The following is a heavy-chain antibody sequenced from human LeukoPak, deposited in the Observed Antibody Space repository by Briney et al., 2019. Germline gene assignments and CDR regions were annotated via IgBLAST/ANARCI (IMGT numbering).Heavy chain of an antibody. CDR2: ISNSGGNT. V-gene: IGHV3-23*01. Sequence: GGTLRLSCAASGFTFRNYGMSWVRQAPGKGLEWVSAISNSGGNTYYADSVKGRFTISRGNSRNTLYLQMNSLRAEDTAVYYCAKDDGGSYYIYYYYMDVWGKGTTVTISS. D-gene: IGHD1-26*01. CDR1: GFTFRNYG. CDR3: AKDDGGSYYIYYYYMDV. J-gene: IGHJ6*03.